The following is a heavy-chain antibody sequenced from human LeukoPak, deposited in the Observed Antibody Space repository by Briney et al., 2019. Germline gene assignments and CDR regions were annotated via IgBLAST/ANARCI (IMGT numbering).Heavy chain of an antibody. V-gene: IGHV3-23*01. J-gene: IGHJ4*02. CDR2: ISGSGGST. Sequence: PSGGSLRLSCAASGFTFSSYAMSWVRQAPGKGLEWVSAISGSGGSTYYADSVKGRFTISRDNSKNTLYLQMNSLRAEDTAVYYCAKDLSGYSYGQIDYWGQGTLVTVSS. D-gene: IGHD5-18*01. CDR3: AKDLSGYSYGQIDY. CDR1: GFTFSSYA.